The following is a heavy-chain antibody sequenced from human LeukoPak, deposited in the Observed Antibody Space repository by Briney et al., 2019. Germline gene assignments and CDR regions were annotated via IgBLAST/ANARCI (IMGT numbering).Heavy chain of an antibody. CDR1: GFTFSSYW. J-gene: IGHJ4*02. V-gene: IGHV3-7*01. Sequence: GSLRLSCAASGFTFSSYWMSWVRQAPGKGLEWVANIKQDGSEKYYVDSVKGRFTISRDNSKNTLYVQMNSLRAEDTAVYYCARDKPDYYDSSGSVFCYWGQGTLVTVSS. CDR2: IKQDGSEK. D-gene: IGHD3-22*01. CDR3: ARDKPDYYDSSGSVFCY.